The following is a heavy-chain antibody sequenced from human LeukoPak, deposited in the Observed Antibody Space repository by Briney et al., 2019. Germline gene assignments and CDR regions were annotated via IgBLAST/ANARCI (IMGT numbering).Heavy chain of an antibody. D-gene: IGHD1-26*01. CDR3: ARDKGATELDY. CDR2: INPNSGGT. CDR1: GYTFTGYY. J-gene: IGHJ4*02. V-gene: IGHV1-2*02. Sequence: ASVNDSCKASGYTFTGYYMHWVRQAPGQGLEWMGWINPNSGGTNYAQKFQGRVTMTRDTSISTAYMELSRLRSDDTAVYYCARDKGATELDYWGQGTLAIVSS.